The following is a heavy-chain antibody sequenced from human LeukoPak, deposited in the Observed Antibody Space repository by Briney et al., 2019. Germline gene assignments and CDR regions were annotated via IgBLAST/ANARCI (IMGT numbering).Heavy chain of an antibody. Sequence: ASVKVSCKASGYTFISCGITWVRQAPGQGLEWMGWISGHNGNTNYAQKLQGRVTMTTDRFTSTAYMELRSLRSDDTAVYYCARDGITPDAFDIWGQGTMVTVSS. CDR2: ISGHNGNT. J-gene: IGHJ3*02. V-gene: IGHV1-18*01. CDR1: GYTFISCG. D-gene: IGHD3-10*01. CDR3: ARDGITPDAFDI.